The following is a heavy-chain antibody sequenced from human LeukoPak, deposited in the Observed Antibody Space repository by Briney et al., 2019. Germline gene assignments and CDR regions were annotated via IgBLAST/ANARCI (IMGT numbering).Heavy chain of an antibody. D-gene: IGHD3-22*01. Sequence: GSGEVSSKASGSTFTGYYMHWVRRAPGQGGGGRGGINPNSGGTNYSQKFQGRVTMTRDTSISTAYMELRRLRSDDTAVYYCARVLPRYYYDSRIPYYYYYGMDVWGQGTTVTVSS. CDR1: GSTFTGYY. V-gene: IGHV1-2*02. CDR2: INPNSGGT. J-gene: IGHJ6*02. CDR3: ARVLPRYYYDSRIPYYYYYGMDV.